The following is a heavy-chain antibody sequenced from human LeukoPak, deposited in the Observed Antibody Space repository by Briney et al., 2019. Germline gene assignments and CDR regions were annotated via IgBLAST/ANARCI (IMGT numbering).Heavy chain of an antibody. D-gene: IGHD6-19*01. CDR2: IGASSIPK. Sequence: PGGSLRLSCVVSGFTFSFYELNWVRQAPGKGLEWVSNIGASSIPKYYADSVKGRFSISRDNARNSLYLQMNSLRVEDTAVYYCALLAVASDFDNWGQGALVTVSS. CDR1: GFTFSFYE. V-gene: IGHV3-48*03. CDR3: ALLAVASDFDN. J-gene: IGHJ4*02.